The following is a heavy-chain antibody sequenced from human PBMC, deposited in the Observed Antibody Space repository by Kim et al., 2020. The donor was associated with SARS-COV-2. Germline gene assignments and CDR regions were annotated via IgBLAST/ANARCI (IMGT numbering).Heavy chain of an antibody. CDR3: AKDGQWLVRRGGWFDY. D-gene: IGHD6-19*01. J-gene: IGHJ4*02. CDR1: GFTFDDYT. CDR2: ISWDGGST. Sequence: GGSLRLSCAASGFTFDDYTMHWVRQAPGKGLEWVSLISWDGGSTYYADSVKGRFTISRDNSKNSLYLQMNSLRTEDTALYYCAKDGQWLVRRGGWFDYWGQGTLVTVSS. V-gene: IGHV3-43*01.